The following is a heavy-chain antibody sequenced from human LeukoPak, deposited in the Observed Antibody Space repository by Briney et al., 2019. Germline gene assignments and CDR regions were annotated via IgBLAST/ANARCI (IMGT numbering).Heavy chain of an antibody. CDR2: INEDGSRT. CDR1: GFTFSNYW. CDR3: ARSMRGSCGR. V-gene: IGHV3-74*01. Sequence: GGSLRLPCAGSGFTFSNYWVHWVRQAPGKGLVWFAHINEDGSRTDYADHVKSRFTISRDNATNPLYLQMNSRSAEGTAIYYCARSMRGSCGRRGQGTLVTVSP. D-gene: IGHD1-26*01. J-gene: IGHJ4*02.